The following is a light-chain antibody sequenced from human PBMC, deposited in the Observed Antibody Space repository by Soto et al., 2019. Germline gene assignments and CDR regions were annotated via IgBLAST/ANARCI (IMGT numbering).Light chain of an antibody. CDR1: QSVSSY. J-gene: IGKJ4*01. CDR3: QQRSNWPPT. CDR2: DAS. V-gene: IGKV3-11*01. Sequence: EIFLTQSPATLSLSPGERAPPSRRASQSVSSYLAWYQQKPGQAPRLLIYDASNRATGIPARFSGSGSGTDFTLTISSLEPEDFAVYYCQQRSNWPPTFGGGTKVDI.